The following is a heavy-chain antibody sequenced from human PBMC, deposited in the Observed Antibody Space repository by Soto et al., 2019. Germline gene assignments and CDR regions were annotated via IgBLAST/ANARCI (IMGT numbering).Heavy chain of an antibody. D-gene: IGHD6-13*01. CDR1: GFTFSSYW. J-gene: IGHJ6*03. CDR2: INSDGSST. Sequence: GGSLRLSCAASGFTFSSYWMHWVRQAPGKGLVWVSRINSDGSSTSYADSVKGRFTISRDNAKNTLYLQMNSLRAEDTAVYYCARDLQILAEIEAAGPNKDYYYYYYTDVWGKGTTVTDSS. V-gene: IGHV3-74*01. CDR3: ARDLQILAEIEAAGPNKDYYYYYYTDV.